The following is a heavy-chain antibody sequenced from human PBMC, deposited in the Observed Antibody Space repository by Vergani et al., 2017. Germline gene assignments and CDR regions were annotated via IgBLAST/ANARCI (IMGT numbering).Heavy chain of an antibody. V-gene: IGHV3-11*05. J-gene: IGHJ4*02. Sequence: QVQLVESGGGLVKPGGSLRLSCAASGFTFSDYYMSWIRQAPGKGLEWVSYISSSSSYTNYADSVKGRFTISRDNAKNSLYLQMNSLRAEDTAVYYCARVSNYYDSSGMGDWGQGTLVTVSS. CDR2: ISSSSSYT. CDR1: GFTFSDYY. D-gene: IGHD3-22*01. CDR3: ARVSNYYDSSGMGD.